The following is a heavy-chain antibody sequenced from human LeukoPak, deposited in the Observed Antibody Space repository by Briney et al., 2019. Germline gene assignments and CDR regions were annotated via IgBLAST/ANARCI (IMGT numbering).Heavy chain of an antibody. CDR3: ARDFGPMVRGVPDY. D-gene: IGHD3-10*01. CDR1: GGSISSYY. Sequence: MASETLSLTCTVSGGSISSYYWSWIRQPAGKGLEWIGCIYTSGSTNYNPSLKSRVTMSVDTSKNQFSLKLSSVTAADTAVYYCARDFGPMVRGVPDYWGQGTLVTVSS. V-gene: IGHV4-4*07. J-gene: IGHJ4*02. CDR2: IYTSGST.